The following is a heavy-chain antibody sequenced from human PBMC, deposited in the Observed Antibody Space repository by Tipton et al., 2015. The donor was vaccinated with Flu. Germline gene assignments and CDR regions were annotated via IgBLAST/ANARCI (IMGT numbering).Heavy chain of an antibody. CDR2: INPSGNVT. CDR3: ATLDY. Sequence: QSGAEVKKPGASVKVSCKASGYTFSNYYLHWVRQAPGQGLEWVGVINPSGNVTNYEEKFQGRVTMTRDTSTSTVYMELSSLRSEDTAMYYCATLDYWGQGTLVTVSS. CDR1: GYTFSNYY. J-gene: IGHJ4*02. V-gene: IGHV1-46*03.